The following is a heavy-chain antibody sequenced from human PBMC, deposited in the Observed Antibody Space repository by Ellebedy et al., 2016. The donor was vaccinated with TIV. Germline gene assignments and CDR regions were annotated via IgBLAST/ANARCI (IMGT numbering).Heavy chain of an antibody. CDR1: DFPFDNYH. Sequence: GGSLRLSCAASDFPFDNYHMYWVRQAPGKGLEWVSVIYSGGSTYYTDSVKGRFTISRDISMNTLFLQMNGLRADDTAVYYCAREVDSSGYFDYWGPGTLVTVSS. D-gene: IGHD3-22*01. CDR2: IYSGGST. J-gene: IGHJ4*02. CDR3: AREVDSSGYFDY. V-gene: IGHV3-53*01.